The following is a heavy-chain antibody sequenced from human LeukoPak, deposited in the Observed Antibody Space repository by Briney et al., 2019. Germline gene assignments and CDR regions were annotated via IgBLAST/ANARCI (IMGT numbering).Heavy chain of an antibody. CDR2: ISAYNGNT. V-gene: IGHV1-18*01. J-gene: IGHJ3*02. CDR3: ARDEDCSGGSCYPSIFDI. D-gene: IGHD2-15*01. Sequence: ASVKVSCKASGYTFTSYGIIWVRQAPGQGLEWMGWISAYNGNTNYAQKLQGRVTMTTDTSTSTAYMELRSLRSDDTAVYYCARDEDCSGGSCYPSIFDIWGQGTMVTVSS. CDR1: GYTFTSYG.